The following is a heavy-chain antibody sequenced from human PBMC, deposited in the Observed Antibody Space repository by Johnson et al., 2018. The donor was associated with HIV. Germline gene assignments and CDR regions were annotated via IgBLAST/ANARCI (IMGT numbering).Heavy chain of an antibody. V-gene: IGHV3-23*04. J-gene: IGHJ3*02. CDR1: GFTFSSYA. D-gene: IGHD4-17*01. Sequence: VQLVESGGGLVQPGGSLRLSCAASGFTFSSYAMSWVRQAPGKELEWVSAISGGGGSTYYAASVHGRFSISRDNSKNTLYLQMNSLRAEDTAVYYCARGPTYYADPFAFDIWGQGTMVTVSS. CDR3: ARGPTYYADPFAFDI. CDR2: ISGGGGST.